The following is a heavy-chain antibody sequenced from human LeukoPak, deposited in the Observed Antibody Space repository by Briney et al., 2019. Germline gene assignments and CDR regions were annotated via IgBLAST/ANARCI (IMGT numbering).Heavy chain of an antibody. CDR3: ARDGPYEPFDY. V-gene: IGHV3-33*01. D-gene: IGHD1-14*01. CDR1: GFTFSSYG. Sequence: GGSLRLSCAASGFTFSSYGMHWVRQAPGKGLEWVAVIWYDGSHKYYADSVKGRFTISRDNSKNTLYLQMNSLRAEDTAVYYCARDGPYEPFDYWGQGTLVTVSS. J-gene: IGHJ4*02. CDR2: IWYDGSHK.